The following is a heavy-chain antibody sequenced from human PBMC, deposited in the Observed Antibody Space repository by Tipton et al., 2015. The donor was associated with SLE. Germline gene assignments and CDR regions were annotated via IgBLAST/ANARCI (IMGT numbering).Heavy chain of an antibody. D-gene: IGHD5-12*01. J-gene: IGHJ4*02. CDR1: GGSFSGYY. CDR2: INHSGST. V-gene: IGHV4-34*01. Sequence: TLSLTSAVYGGSFSGYYWSWIRPPPGKGLEWIGEINHSGSTNYNPSLKSRVTISVETSKKQFSLKLSCVTAADTAVYYCARRQWLRPFDYWGQGTLVTVSS. CDR3: ARRQWLRPFDY.